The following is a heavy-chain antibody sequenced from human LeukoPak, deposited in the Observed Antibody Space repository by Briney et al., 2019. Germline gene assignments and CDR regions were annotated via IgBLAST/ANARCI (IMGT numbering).Heavy chain of an antibody. J-gene: IGHJ2*01. CDR3: ARYYYDSSGPWRYYDL. D-gene: IGHD3-22*01. Sequence: SETLSLTCTVSGGSISTYYWTWIRQPPGKGLEWIGYIYYSGSTSYNRSLKSRVTISVDTSKNQFSLKLSSVTAADTAVYYCARYYYDSSGPWRYYDLWGRGTLVTVSS. V-gene: IGHV4-59*01. CDR2: IYYSGST. CDR1: GGSISTYY.